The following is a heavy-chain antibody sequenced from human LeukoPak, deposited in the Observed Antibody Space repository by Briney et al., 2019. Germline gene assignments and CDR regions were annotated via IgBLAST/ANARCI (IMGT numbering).Heavy chain of an antibody. CDR1: GFTFSSYE. CDR2: ISNSGCTM. J-gene: IGHJ6*02. D-gene: IGHD6-13*01. Sequence: PGGSLRLSCAASGFTFSSYEMNWVRQAPGKGLEWVSYISNSGCTMYYADSVKGRFTISRDNAKNSLNLQMNSLRAEDTAVYYCARRPAAGYFYDMDVWGQGTTVTVSS. CDR3: ARRPAAGYFYDMDV. V-gene: IGHV3-48*03.